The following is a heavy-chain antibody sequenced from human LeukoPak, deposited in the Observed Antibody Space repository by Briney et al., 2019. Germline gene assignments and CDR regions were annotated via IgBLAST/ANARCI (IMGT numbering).Heavy chain of an antibody. CDR3: ARDYVWGSYRSDYFDY. V-gene: IGHV3-23*01. J-gene: IGHJ4*02. CDR1: GFTFSGSA. Sequence: GGSLRLSCAASGFTFSGSAMNWVRQAPANGLEWVSSVNGGGSSTYYADSVKGRFTISRDNSKNTLYLQMNSLRAEDTAVYYCARDYVWGSYRSDYFDYWGQGTLVAVSS. D-gene: IGHD3-16*02. CDR2: VNGGGSST.